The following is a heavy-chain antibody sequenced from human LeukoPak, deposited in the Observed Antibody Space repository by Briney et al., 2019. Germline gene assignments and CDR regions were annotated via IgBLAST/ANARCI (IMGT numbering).Heavy chain of an antibody. CDR3: ARVRGDSRGNAFDI. V-gene: IGHV3-53*01. CDR1: GVTVSSNY. J-gene: IGHJ3*02. CDR2: LYTDDRP. D-gene: IGHD2-15*01. Sequence: GGSLRLSCAASGVTVSSNYMTWVRQAPGKGLEWVSLLYTDDRPFYADSVKGRFTISRDNSNRTVFLQMNSLRAEDTAAYYCARVRGDSRGNAFDIWGQGTMVSVS.